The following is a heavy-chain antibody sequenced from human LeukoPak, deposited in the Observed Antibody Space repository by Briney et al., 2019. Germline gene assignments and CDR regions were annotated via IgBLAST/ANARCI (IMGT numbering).Heavy chain of an antibody. V-gene: IGHV3-23*01. CDR2: ISGSGGST. J-gene: IGHJ5*02. D-gene: IGHD4-17*01. CDR3: AKDVSYGDYFPQSNWFDP. CDR1: GGSFSGYY. Sequence: ETLSLTCAVYGGSFSGYYWSWIRQPPGKGLEWVSAISGSGGSTYYADSVKGRFTISRDNSKNTLYLQMNSLRAEDTAVYYCAKDVSYGDYFPQSNWFDPWGQGTLVTVSS.